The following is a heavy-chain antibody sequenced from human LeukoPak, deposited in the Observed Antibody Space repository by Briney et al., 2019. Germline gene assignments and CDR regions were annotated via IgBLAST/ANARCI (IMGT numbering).Heavy chain of an antibody. Sequence: PGGSLRLSCAASGFTFSSYAMHWVRQAPGKGLEWVAVISDDGDNYSYADSVKGRFTISRDNAKNSLYLQMNSLRAEDTAVYYCARVQEYSSSPASDLWGRGTLVTVSS. CDR1: GFTFSSYA. J-gene: IGHJ2*01. D-gene: IGHD6-13*01. CDR3: ARVQEYSSSPASDL. CDR2: ISDDGDNY. V-gene: IGHV3-30-3*01.